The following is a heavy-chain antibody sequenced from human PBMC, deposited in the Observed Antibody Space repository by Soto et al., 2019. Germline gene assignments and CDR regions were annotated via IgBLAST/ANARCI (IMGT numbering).Heavy chain of an antibody. D-gene: IGHD2-21*02. CDR3: AGTPIENCGGDCLKNWFDP. V-gene: IGHV4-59*01. CDR2: IYYSGST. Sequence: KSSETLSLTCTVSGGSISSYYWSWIRQPPGKGLEWIGYIYYSGSTNYNPSLKSRVTISVDTSKNQFSLKLSSVTAADTAVYYCAGTPIENCGGDCLKNWFDPWGQGTLVTVSS. CDR1: GGSISSYY. J-gene: IGHJ5*02.